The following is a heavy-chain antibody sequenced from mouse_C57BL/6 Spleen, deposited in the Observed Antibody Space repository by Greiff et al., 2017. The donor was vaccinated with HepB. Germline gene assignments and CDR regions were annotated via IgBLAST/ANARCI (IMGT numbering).Heavy chain of an antibody. J-gene: IGHJ4*01. Sequence: VQLQQPGAELVMPGASVKLSCKASGYTFTSYWMHWVKQRPGQGLEWIGEIDPSDSYTNYNQKFKGKSTLTVDKSSSTAYMQLSSLTSEDSAVYYCARERGNSYAMDYWGQGTSVTVSS. CDR1: GYTFTSYW. V-gene: IGHV1-69*01. CDR3: ARERGNSYAMDY. D-gene: IGHD2-1*01. CDR2: IDPSDSYT.